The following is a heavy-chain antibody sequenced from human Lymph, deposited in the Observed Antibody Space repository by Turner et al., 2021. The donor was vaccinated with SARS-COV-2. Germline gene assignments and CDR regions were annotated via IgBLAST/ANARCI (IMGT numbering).Heavy chain of an antibody. D-gene: IGHD3-10*01. CDR1: GFTFSTYA. CDR3: ARYASGGYFYYGMDV. CDR2: ISYDGSNK. J-gene: IGHJ6*02. Sequence: QVQLVESGGGVVQPGRSLRLSCSASGFTFSTYAIYWVRLAPGKGLEWVAVISYDGSNKYYADSVKGRFTISRDNSKNTLYLQMNSLRAEDTAVYYCARYASGGYFYYGMDVWGQGTTVTVSS. V-gene: IGHV3-30*04.